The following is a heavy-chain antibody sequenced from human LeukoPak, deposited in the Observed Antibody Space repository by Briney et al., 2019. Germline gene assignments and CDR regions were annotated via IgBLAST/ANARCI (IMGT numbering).Heavy chain of an antibody. CDR3: ARGLLWFGELSRFDY. D-gene: IGHD3-10*01. V-gene: IGHV3-7*01. CDR2: IKQDGSEK. Sequence: GGSLRLSCAASGFTFSSYWMSWVRQAPGKGLEWVANIKQDGSEKYYVDSVKGRFTISRDNAKNPLYLQMNSLRAEDTAVYYCARGLLWFGELSRFDYWGQGTLVTVSP. J-gene: IGHJ4*02. CDR1: GFTFSSYW.